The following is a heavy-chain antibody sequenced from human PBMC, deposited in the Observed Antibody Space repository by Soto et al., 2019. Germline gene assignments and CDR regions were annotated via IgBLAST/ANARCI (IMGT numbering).Heavy chain of an antibody. D-gene: IGHD6-19*01. CDR2: ISYDGSNK. J-gene: IGHJ4*02. Sequence: QVQLVESGGGVVQPGRSLRLSCAASGFTFSSYGMHWVRQAPGKGLEWVAVISYDGSNKYYADSVKGRFTISRDNSKNTLYLHMSSLRAEDTAVSYCAKDRKSGYSSGWYHNGGFDYCGQGTMVTVST. CDR1: GFTFSSYG. V-gene: IGHV3-30*18. CDR3: AKDRKSGYSSGWYHNGGFDY.